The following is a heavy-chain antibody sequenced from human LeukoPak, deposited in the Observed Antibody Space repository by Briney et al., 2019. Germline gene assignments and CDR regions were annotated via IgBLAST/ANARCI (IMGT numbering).Heavy chain of an antibody. J-gene: IGHJ4*02. D-gene: IGHD7-27*01. CDR1: GDRVSSNSAA. V-gene: IGHV6-1*01. CDR2: TYYRSKWYN. CDR3: ARAPTPNGGSYYFDY. Sequence: SQTLSLTCAISGDRVSSNSAAWNWIRQSPSRGLEWLGRTYYRSKWYNDYAVSVKSRITINPDTSKNQLSLQLNSVTPEDTAVYYCARAPTPNGGSYYFDYWGQGTLVPVSS.